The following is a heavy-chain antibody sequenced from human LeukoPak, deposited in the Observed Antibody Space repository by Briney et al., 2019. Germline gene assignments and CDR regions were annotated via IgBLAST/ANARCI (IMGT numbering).Heavy chain of an antibody. V-gene: IGHV5-51*01. D-gene: IGHD2-15*01. J-gene: IGHJ4*02. CDR3: ARVPDCSGGSCYPYYFDY. Sequence: GESLKISCKGSGYSFTSYWIGWVRQMPGKGLEWMGIIYPGDSDTRYSPSFQGQVTISADKSISTAYLQWSSLKASDTAMYYCARVPDCSGGSCYPYYFDYWGQGTLVTVSS. CDR2: IYPGDSDT. CDR1: GYSFTSYW.